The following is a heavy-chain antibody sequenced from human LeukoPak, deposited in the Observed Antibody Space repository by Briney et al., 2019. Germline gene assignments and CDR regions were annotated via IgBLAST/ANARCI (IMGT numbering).Heavy chain of an antibody. V-gene: IGHV1-58*02. CDR1: GFTFTSSA. CDR2: IVVGSGNT. J-gene: IGHJ4*02. Sequence: GASVTVSFKASGFTFTSSAMQWVRQARGQRLEGIGWIVVGSGNTNYAQKFQERVTITRDMSTSTAYMELSSLRSEDTAVYYCAKYGHSPYFDYWGQGTLVTVSS. CDR3: AKYGHSPYFDY. D-gene: IGHD4-17*01.